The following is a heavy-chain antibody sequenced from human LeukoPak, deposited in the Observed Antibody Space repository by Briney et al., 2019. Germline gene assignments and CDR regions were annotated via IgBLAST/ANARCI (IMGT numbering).Heavy chain of an antibody. CDR3: ARESRYRDYFDY. J-gene: IGHJ4*02. V-gene: IGHV3-23*01. CDR1: GFTFSTYA. D-gene: IGHD1-14*01. Sequence: AGSLRLSCAASGFTFSTYAISWVRQAPGKGLEWVSGVSPSGNTTYYPDSVKGRFAISRDNAKNTVYLQMNSVRADDTAVYYCARESRYRDYFDYWGRGTMVTVSS. CDR2: VSPSGNTT.